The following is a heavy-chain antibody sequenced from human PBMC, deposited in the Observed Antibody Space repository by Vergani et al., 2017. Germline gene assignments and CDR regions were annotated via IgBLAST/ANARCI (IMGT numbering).Heavy chain of an antibody. Sequence: QVQLVESGGGVVQPGGSLRLSCAASGFSFSTYSMRWVRQAPGRGLEWVAFLRYDGSNEYYGDAVKGRFIISRDNSKNMLSLEMHSLRPEDTAVYYCANSYCSSLSCYAFYGMEVWGQGTTVTVSS. V-gene: IGHV3-30*02. CDR2: LRYDGSNE. J-gene: IGHJ6*02. CDR3: ANSYCSSLSCYAFYGMEV. CDR1: GFSFSTYS. D-gene: IGHD2-2*01.